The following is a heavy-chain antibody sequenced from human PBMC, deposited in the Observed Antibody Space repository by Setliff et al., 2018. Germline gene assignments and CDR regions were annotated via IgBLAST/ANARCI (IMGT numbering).Heavy chain of an antibody. D-gene: IGHD2-2*01. CDR1: GFTFKNYG. J-gene: IGHJ4*02. CDR3: VRGEMFSTSPRAD. Sequence: GGSLRLSCVASGFTFKNYGMHWVRQAPGKGLEWVAVIWYDGNNKDHADSVKGRFTIARDNSTNTLYLQMDSLRVEDTAVYYCVRGEMFSTSPRADWGQGTQVTVSS. V-gene: IGHV3-33*01. CDR2: IWYDGNNK.